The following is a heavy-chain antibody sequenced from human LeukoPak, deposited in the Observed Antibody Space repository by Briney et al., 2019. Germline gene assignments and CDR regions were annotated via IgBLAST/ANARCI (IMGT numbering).Heavy chain of an antibody. Sequence: ASVRVSCKASGGTFRSNGYTWVRQAPGQGLEWMGGIIPMFDSRSFAQKFQGRVTITTDESTSTAYMELSSLRSEDTAVYYCARDSVFGKTYYYDSSGPRNAFDIWGQGTMVTVSS. D-gene: IGHD3-22*01. J-gene: IGHJ3*02. V-gene: IGHV1-69*05. CDR1: GGTFRSNG. CDR2: IIPMFDSR. CDR3: ARDSVFGKTYYYDSSGPRNAFDI.